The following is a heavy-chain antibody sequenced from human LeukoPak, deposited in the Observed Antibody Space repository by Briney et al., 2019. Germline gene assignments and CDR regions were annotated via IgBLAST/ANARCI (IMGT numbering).Heavy chain of an antibody. Sequence: GGSLRLSCAASGFTFSSYAMSWLRQAPGKGLEWVSASSGSGGSTYYADSVKGRFTISRDNSKNTLYLQMNSLRAEDTAVYYCAKVGIPLARGYYYFDYWGQGTLVTVSS. J-gene: IGHJ4*02. CDR3: AKVGIPLARGYYYFDY. V-gene: IGHV3-23*01. D-gene: IGHD5-18*01. CDR2: SSGSGGST. CDR1: GFTFSSYA.